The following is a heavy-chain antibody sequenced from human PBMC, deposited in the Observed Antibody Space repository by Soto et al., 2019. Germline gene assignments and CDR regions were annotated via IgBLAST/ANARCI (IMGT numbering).Heavy chain of an antibody. CDR1: GFTVSSNY. CDR2: IYSGVST. Sequence: GGSLRLSCAASGFTVSSNYMSWVRQAPGKGLEWVSVIYSGVSTYYADSVKGRFTISRDNSKNTLYLQMNSLRAEDTAVYYCARDPFYYRSGHDAFDIWGQGTMVTVSS. D-gene: IGHD3-10*01. V-gene: IGHV3-53*01. CDR3: ARDPFYYRSGHDAFDI. J-gene: IGHJ3*02.